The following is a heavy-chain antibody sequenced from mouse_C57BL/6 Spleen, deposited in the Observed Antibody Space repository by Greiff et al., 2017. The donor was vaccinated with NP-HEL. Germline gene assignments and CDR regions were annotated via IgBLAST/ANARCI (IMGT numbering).Heavy chain of an antibody. D-gene: IGHD1-1*01. J-gene: IGHJ4*01. Sequence: EVKLMESGGGLVKPGGSLKLSCAASGFTFSDYGMHWVRQAPEKGLEWVAYISSGSSTIYYADTVKGRFTISRDNAKNTLFLQMTSLRSEDTAMYYCARVITTVPLDAMDYWGQGASVTVSS. CDR1: GFTFSDYG. CDR2: ISSGSSTI. CDR3: ARVITTVPLDAMDY. V-gene: IGHV5-17*01.